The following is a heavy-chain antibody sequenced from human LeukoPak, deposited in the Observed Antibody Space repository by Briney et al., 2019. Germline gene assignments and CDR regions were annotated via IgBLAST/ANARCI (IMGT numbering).Heavy chain of an antibody. Sequence: SVKVSCKASGGTFSSYAISWVRQAPGQGLEWMGGIVPIFGTANYAQKFQGRVTITADESTSTAYMELSSLRSEDTAVYYCARGITMVREGFDYWGQGTLVTVSS. V-gene: IGHV1-69*13. CDR1: GGTFSSYA. CDR3: ARGITMVREGFDY. J-gene: IGHJ4*02. D-gene: IGHD3-10*01. CDR2: IVPIFGTA.